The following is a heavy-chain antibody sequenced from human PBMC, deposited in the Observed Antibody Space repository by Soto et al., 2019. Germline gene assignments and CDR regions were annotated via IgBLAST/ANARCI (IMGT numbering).Heavy chain of an antibody. V-gene: IGHV1-18*04. CDR2: INADNGGT. CDR1: GYTFISNG. D-gene: IGHD4-17*01. Sequence: GASVKVSCKASGYTFISNGISWVRQAPGQGLEWMGWINADNGGTNYAQKFQGRVTMTTDTSTSTAYMDLRSLRSDDTAVYFCARDLGYGDYGTDYWGQGTLVTVSS. CDR3: ARDLGYGDYGTDY. J-gene: IGHJ4*02.